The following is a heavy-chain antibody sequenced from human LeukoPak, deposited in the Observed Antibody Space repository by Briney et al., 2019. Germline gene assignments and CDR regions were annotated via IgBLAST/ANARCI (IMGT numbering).Heavy chain of an antibody. CDR1: GGSISSSSYY. D-gene: IGHD4-17*01. CDR3: ARDQRPAYGDYVHYFDY. J-gene: IGHJ4*02. Sequence: PSETLSLTCTVSGGSISSSSYYWGWIRQPPGKGLEWIGSIYYSGSTYYNPSLKSRVTISVDTSKNQFSLKLSSVTAADTAVYYCARDQRPAYGDYVHYFDYWGQGTLVTVSS. V-gene: IGHV4-39*07. CDR2: IYYSGST.